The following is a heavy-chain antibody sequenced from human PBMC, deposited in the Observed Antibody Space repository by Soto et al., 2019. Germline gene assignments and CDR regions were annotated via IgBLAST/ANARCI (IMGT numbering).Heavy chain of an antibody. D-gene: IGHD6-6*01. CDR1: GYSFTSYW. J-gene: IGHJ4*02. Sequence: GESLKISCKCSGYSFTSYWISWVRQMPGKGLEWMGRIDPSDSYTNYSPSFQGHVTISADKSISTAYLQWSSLKASDTAMYYCASLGPSYSSSLFFDYWGQGTLVTVSS. V-gene: IGHV5-10-1*01. CDR3: ASLGPSYSSSLFFDY. CDR2: IDPSDSYT.